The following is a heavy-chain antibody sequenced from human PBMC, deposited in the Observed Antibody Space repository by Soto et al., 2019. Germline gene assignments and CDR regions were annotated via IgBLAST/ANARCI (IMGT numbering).Heavy chain of an antibody. CDR3: ARVGETGTTHYYYYMDV. Sequence: PSETLSLTCAVYGGSFSGYYLSWIRQPPGKGLEWIGEINHSGSTNYNPSLKSRVTISVDTSKNQFSLKLSSVTAADTAVYYCARVGETGTTHYYYYMDVWGKGTTVTVSS. J-gene: IGHJ6*03. V-gene: IGHV4-34*01. CDR2: INHSGST. D-gene: IGHD1-7*01. CDR1: GGSFSGYY.